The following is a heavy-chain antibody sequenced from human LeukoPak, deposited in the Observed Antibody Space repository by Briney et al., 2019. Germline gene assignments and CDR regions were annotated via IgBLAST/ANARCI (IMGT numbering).Heavy chain of an antibody. J-gene: IGHJ4*02. Sequence: ASVKVSCKASGYTFTSYYMHWVRQAPGQGLEWMEIINPSGGSTSYAQKFQGRVTMTRDTSTSTVYMELSSLRSEDTAVYYCARDGYNKPAFDYWGQGTLVTVSS. D-gene: IGHD5-24*01. CDR3: ARDGYNKPAFDY. V-gene: IGHV1-46*01. CDR2: INPSGGST. CDR1: GYTFTSYY.